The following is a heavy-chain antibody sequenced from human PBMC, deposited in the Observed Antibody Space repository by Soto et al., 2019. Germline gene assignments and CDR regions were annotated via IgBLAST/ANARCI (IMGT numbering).Heavy chain of an antibody. J-gene: IGHJ4*02. Sequence: QVQLVESGGGVVQPGRSLRLSCAASGFTFSSYGMHWVRQAPGKGLEWVAVIWYDGSNKYYADSVKGRFTISRDNSKNTLYLQMNSLRAEDTAVYYCARDPWMSVAATQYFEYWGQGTLVTVSS. CDR2: IWYDGSNK. CDR3: ARDPWMSVAATQYFEY. V-gene: IGHV3-33*01. CDR1: GFTFSSYG. D-gene: IGHD2-15*01.